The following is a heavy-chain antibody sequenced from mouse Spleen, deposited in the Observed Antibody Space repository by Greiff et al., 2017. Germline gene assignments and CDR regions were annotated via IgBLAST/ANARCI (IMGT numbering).Heavy chain of an antibody. CDR2: IDPNSGGT. CDR3: AREDYYYAMDY. CDR1: GYTFTSYW. J-gene: IGHJ4*01. V-gene: IGHV1-72*01. D-gene: IGHD2-4*01. Sequence: QVQLQQPGAELVKPGASVKLSCKASGYTFTSYWMHWVKQRPGQGLEWIGRIDPNSGGTKYNEKFKSKATLTVDKPSSTAYMQLSSLTSEDSAVYYCAREDYYYAMDYWGQGTSVTVSS.